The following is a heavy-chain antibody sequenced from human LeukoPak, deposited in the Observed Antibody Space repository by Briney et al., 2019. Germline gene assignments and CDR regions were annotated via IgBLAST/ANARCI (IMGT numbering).Heavy chain of an antibody. CDR2: ISGSGGST. CDR1: GFTFSSYA. J-gene: IGHJ3*02. CDR3: AKRLVDTVVTLSAGAFDI. Sequence: GGSLRLSCAASGFTFSSYAMSWVRQAPGKGLEWVSAISGSGGSTYYADSVKGRFTISRDNSKNTLYLQMNSLRAEDTAVYYCAKRLVDTVVTLSAGAFDIWGQGTTVTVSS. V-gene: IGHV3-23*01. D-gene: IGHD4-23*01.